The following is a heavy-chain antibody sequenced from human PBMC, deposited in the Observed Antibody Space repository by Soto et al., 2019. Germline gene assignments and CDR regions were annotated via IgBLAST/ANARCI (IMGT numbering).Heavy chain of an antibody. CDR3: VRGSAAGGMDV. V-gene: IGHV4-30-2*01. J-gene: IGHJ6*02. CDR2: IYHSGST. CDR1: GAPISSGTYS. D-gene: IGHD6-25*01. Sequence: SETLSLTCAVSGAPISSGTYSWSWIRQPPGKGLEWIGYIYHSGSTYYNPSLKSRLTISVDRSRKQFSLRLTSVTAADTAVYYCVRGSAAGGMDVWGQGTTVTVSS.